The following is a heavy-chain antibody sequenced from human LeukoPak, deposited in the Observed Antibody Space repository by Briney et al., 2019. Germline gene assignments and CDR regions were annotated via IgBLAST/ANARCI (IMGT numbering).Heavy chain of an antibody. D-gene: IGHD6-13*01. CDR3: ARGVAENGNPNYFDP. CDR1: GFIFSRYA. V-gene: IGHV3-33*01. J-gene: IGHJ5*02. CDR2: VWSDGTRE. Sequence: GTSLRLSCAASGFIFSRYAMRWVRQAPGTGLEWVAVVWSDGTREYYIDSVKGRFTISRDNSKNTLYLQMNSLRAEDTAVYSCARGVAENGNPNYFDPWGRGTLVTVSS.